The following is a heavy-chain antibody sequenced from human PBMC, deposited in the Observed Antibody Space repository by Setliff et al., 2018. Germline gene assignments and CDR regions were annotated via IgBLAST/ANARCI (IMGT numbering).Heavy chain of an antibody. CDR3: AKSLYFYDSSGYYYDRDYYYYMDV. CDR2: ISGSGGST. CDR1: GLTFDNYV. Sequence: GGSLRLSCAASGLTFDNYVMNWVRRAPGKGLEWVSAISGSGGSTYYADSVKGRFTISRDNSKNTLYLQMNSLRAEDTAVYYCAKSLYFYDSSGYYYDRDYYYYMDVWGKGTTVTVSS. V-gene: IGHV3-23*01. J-gene: IGHJ6*03. D-gene: IGHD3-22*01.